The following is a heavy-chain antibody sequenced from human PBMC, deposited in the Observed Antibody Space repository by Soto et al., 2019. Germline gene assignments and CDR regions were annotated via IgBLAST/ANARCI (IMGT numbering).Heavy chain of an antibody. V-gene: IGHV3-23*01. CDR1: GFTFSTYA. Sequence: GGSLRLSCAASGFTFSTYAMSWVRQAPGKGLEWASAISGSGGSTYYADSVKGRFIISRDSSKNTLYLQMNSLRAEDTAVYYCAKAQTVYYYYMDVWGKGTTVTVSS. J-gene: IGHJ6*03. CDR3: AKAQTVYYYYMDV. CDR2: ISGSGGST. D-gene: IGHD1-20*01.